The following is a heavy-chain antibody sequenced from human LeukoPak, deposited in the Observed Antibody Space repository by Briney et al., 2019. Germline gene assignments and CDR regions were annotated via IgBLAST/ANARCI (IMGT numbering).Heavy chain of an antibody. CDR3: ATTYSSSFDCYYGMDV. Sequence: GASVKVSCKASGYTFTGYYMHWVRQAPGQGLEWMGRINPNSGGTNYAQKFQGRVTMTRDTSISTAYMELSRLRSDDTAVYYCATTYSSSFDCYYGMDVWGQGTTVTVSS. D-gene: IGHD6-6*01. CDR2: INPNSGGT. CDR1: GYTFTGYY. J-gene: IGHJ6*02. V-gene: IGHV1-2*06.